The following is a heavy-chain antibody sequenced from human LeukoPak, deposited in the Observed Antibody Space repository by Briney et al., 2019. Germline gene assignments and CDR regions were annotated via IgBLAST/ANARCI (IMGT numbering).Heavy chain of an antibody. CDR1: GFTFSSYG. CDR3: ARDPRL. V-gene: IGHV3-30*03. J-gene: IGHJ4*02. CDR2: LSFDGSNE. Sequence: PGRSLRLSCAASGFTFSSYGMHWVRQSPGRGLEWVSFLSFDGSNEFYADSLKGRFTISRDNSKDTLYLQMDSLRAEDTALYFCARDPRLWGQGILVTVSS.